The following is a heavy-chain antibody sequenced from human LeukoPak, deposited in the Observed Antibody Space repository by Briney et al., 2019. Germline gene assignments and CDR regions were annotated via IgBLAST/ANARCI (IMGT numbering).Heavy chain of an antibody. Sequence: PGGSLRLSCAASGFTFSNYGMHWVRQAPGKALECVAVIWYDGSNKNYVDSVKGRFTISRDNSKNTLSLQMNSLGAEDTAVYYCARSAAATYVYFDYWGQGTLVTVSS. D-gene: IGHD2-15*01. CDR3: ARSAAATYVYFDY. CDR2: IWYDGSNK. J-gene: IGHJ4*02. CDR1: GFTFSNYG. V-gene: IGHV3-33*01.